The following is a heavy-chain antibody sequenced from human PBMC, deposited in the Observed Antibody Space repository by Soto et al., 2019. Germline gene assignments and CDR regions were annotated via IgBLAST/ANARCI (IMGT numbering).Heavy chain of an antibody. CDR2: IDPSDSYT. Sequence: GESLKISCQGSGYSFTSYWISWVRQMPGKGLEWMGRIDPSDSYTNYSPSFQGHVTISADKSISTAYLQWGSLKASDTAMYYCASSPRGYCSSTSCRELGNYYGMDVWGQGT. CDR1: GYSFTSYW. D-gene: IGHD2-2*01. V-gene: IGHV5-10-1*01. CDR3: ASSPRGYCSSTSCRELGNYYGMDV. J-gene: IGHJ6*02.